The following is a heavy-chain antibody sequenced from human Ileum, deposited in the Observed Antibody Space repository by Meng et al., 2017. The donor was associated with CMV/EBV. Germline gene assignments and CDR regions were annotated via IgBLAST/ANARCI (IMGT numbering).Heavy chain of an antibody. J-gene: IGHJ6*02. Sequence: SETLSLTCAVYGGSFSGYYWSWIRQPPGKGLEWIGEINHSGSPNYNPSLKSRVTISVDTSKNQFSLKLSSVTAADTAVYYCARGRFGGYGNYYYYYYGMDVWGQGTTVTVSS. CDR2: INHSGSP. D-gene: IGHD4-11*01. CDR3: ARGRFGGYGNYYYYYYGMDV. V-gene: IGHV4-34*01. CDR1: GGSFSGYY.